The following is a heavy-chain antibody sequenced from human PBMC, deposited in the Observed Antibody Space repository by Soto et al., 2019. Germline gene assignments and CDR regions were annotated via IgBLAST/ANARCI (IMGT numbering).Heavy chain of an antibody. J-gene: IGHJ4*02. CDR3: ARFGGHTVTNDY. D-gene: IGHD4-17*01. CDR2: INHSGST. V-gene: IGHV4-34*01. CDR1: GGSFSGYY. Sequence: SETLSLTCAVYGGSFSGYYWSWIRQPPGKGLEWIGEINHSGSTNYNPSLKSRVTVSVDTSKNQFSLKLSSVTAADTAVYYCARFGGHTVTNDYWGQGTLVTVSS.